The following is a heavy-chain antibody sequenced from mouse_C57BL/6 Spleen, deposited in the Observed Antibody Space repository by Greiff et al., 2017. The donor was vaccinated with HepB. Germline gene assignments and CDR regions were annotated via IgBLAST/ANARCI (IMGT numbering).Heavy chain of an antibody. V-gene: IGHV1-50*01. CDR2: IDPSDSYT. J-gene: IGHJ3*01. CDR1: GYTFTSYW. D-gene: IGHD2-4*01. CDR3: ARYDYFSGFAY. Sequence: QVQLQQPGAELVKPGASVKLSCKASGYTFTSYWMQWVKQRPGQGLEWIGEIDPSDSYTNYNQKFKGKATLTVDTSSSTAYMHLSSLTSEDSAVYYCARYDYFSGFAYWGQGTLVTVSA.